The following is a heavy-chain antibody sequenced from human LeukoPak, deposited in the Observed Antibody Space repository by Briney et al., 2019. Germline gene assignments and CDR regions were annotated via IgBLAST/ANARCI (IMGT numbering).Heavy chain of an antibody. V-gene: IGHV4-34*01. D-gene: IGHD3-10*01. CDR1: GGSIRGYY. Sequence: PSQTLSLTCALYGGSIRGYYWSWTRPPPAKGLEWIGEINHSGSTNYNPSRKCRVTISVDTSRTQFCLTRSSVTGALPAVYYCARTYYYGPPPFFDIWGQGTMVTVSS. CDR3: ARTYYYGPPPFFDI. J-gene: IGHJ3*02. CDR2: INHSGST.